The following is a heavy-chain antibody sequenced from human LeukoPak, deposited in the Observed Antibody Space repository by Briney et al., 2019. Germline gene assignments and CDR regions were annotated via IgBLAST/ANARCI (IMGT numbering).Heavy chain of an antibody. Sequence: SETLSLTCTVSGGSISSRHYYWGWIRQPPGKGLEWIGSIYYSGSTYYNPSLKSRVTISVDTSKNQFSLKLSSVTAADTAVYYCARDYYDSSGYYFDYWGQGTLVTVSS. D-gene: IGHD3-22*01. CDR1: GGSISSRHYY. J-gene: IGHJ4*02. CDR2: IYYSGST. CDR3: ARDYYDSSGYYFDY. V-gene: IGHV4-39*07.